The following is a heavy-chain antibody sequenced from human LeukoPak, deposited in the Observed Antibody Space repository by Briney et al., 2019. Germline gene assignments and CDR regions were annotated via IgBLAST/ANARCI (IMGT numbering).Heavy chain of an antibody. V-gene: IGHV3-23*01. D-gene: IGHD3-3*02. Sequence: PGGSLRLSCAAAGFNFSSYGMTWVRQAPGKGLEWVSIISGSGRDTYYADSVKGRFTISRDKSKNTLYLQMNRLRAEDTAVYYCAKGQISRSDRFDYWGQGTLVTVSS. CDR2: ISGSGRDT. J-gene: IGHJ4*02. CDR1: GFNFSSYG. CDR3: AKGQISRSDRFDY.